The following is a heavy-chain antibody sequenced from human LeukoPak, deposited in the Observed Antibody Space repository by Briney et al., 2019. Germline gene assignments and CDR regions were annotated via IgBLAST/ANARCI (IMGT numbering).Heavy chain of an antibody. CDR3: AKVMKGSERLTMVRGVIIKTAGLYYMDV. J-gene: IGHJ6*03. V-gene: IGHV3-23*01. D-gene: IGHD3-10*01. Sequence: GGSLRLSCGASRFTLSSYAMSWVRQAPGKGLEWVSSISASGGSTNYADSVKGRFTISRDNSKNTVYLQMNSLRAEDTAVYYCAKVMKGSERLTMVRGVIIKTAGLYYMDVWGKGTTVTVS. CDR1: RFTLSSYA. CDR2: ISASGGST.